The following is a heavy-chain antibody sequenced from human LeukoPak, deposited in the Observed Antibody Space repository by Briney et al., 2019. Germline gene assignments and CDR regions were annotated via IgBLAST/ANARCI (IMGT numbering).Heavy chain of an antibody. Sequence: GGSLRLSCAASGFTFRNYVIHWVRQAPGKGLEWVAVTSSDLNVKLYADSVKGRFTISRDNSKNTLYLQMNSLRAEDTAVYYCAKDYEYNSNTWYFHWGRGTLVSVSS. CDR3: AKDYEYNSNTWYFH. CDR1: GFTFRNYV. J-gene: IGHJ4*02. V-gene: IGHV3-30*18. D-gene: IGHD6-13*01. CDR2: TSSDLNVK.